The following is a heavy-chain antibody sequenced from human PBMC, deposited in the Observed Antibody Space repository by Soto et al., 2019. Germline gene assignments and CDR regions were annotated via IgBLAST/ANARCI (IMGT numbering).Heavy chain of an antibody. CDR2: ISGSGGST. D-gene: IGHD6-13*01. CDR1: RCTVSGGG. J-gene: IGHJ3*01. V-gene: IGHV3-23*01. CDR3: AKGERQPQHEDAFDL. Sequence: SLRMSGAAARCTVSGGGRSWVRQAPGKGLEWVSAISGSGGSTYYADSVKGRFTISRDNSKNTLYLQMNSLRAEDTAVYYCAKGERQPQHEDAFDLRAYGTMVPVSS.